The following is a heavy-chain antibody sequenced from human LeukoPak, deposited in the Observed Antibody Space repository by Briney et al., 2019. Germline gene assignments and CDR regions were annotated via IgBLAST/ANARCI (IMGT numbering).Heavy chain of an antibody. J-gene: IGHJ4*02. CDR1: GFSFSTYW. V-gene: IGHV3-7*01. D-gene: IGHD1-1*01. CDR2: INPDGRTT. CDR3: ATDRGYLTFDY. Sequence: GGSLRLSCVASGFSFSTYWMNWIRQAPGKGLEWVANINPDGRTTNYVDSVKGRFTISRDNAKSSLYLQMNSLRAEDTAVYYCATDRGYLTFDYWGQGTLVTVSS.